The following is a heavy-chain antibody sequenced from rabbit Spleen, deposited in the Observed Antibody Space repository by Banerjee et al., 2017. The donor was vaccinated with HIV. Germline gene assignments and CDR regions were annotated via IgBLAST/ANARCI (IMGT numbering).Heavy chain of an antibody. CDR3: VRDKASISGDYGTYYFNL. J-gene: IGHJ4*01. V-gene: IGHV1S47*01. CDR2: IDPLFGNT. CDR1: GFDFSSYG. D-gene: IGHD1-1*01. Sequence: QEQLVESGGGLVQPGGSLKLSCKASGFDFSSYGVSWVRQAPGKGLEWIGCIDPLFGNTYYASWVNGRFPISSHNAQNTLYLQLNSLTAADTAIYFCVRDKASISGDYGTYYFNLWGPGTLVTVS.